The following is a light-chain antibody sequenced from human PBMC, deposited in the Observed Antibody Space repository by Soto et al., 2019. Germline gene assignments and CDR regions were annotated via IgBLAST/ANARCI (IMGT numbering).Light chain of an antibody. J-gene: IGKJ2*01. CDR2: AAS. V-gene: IGKV3-20*01. CDR3: RHYDSSPPYT. CDR1: RSFSSSY. Sequence: EIVLTQSPGTLSLSPGERATLSCRASRSFSSSYLAWYQHKVGQAPRLLIYAASTRATGIPDRFSGSGSATDFTLTISRLEPEDSAVYYCRHYDSSPPYTFGQGTKLEIK.